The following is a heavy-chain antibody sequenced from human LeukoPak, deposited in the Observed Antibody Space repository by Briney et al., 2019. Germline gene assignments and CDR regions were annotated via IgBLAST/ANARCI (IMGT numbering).Heavy chain of an antibody. J-gene: IGHJ6*03. Sequence: SETLSLTCAVYGGSFSGYYWSWIRQPPGKGLEWIGEINHSGSTNYNPSLKSRVTISVDTSKNQFSLKLSSVTAADTAVYYCARGALRLGELSLYRYYYYYMDVWGKGTTVTISS. CDR1: GGSFSGYY. D-gene: IGHD3-16*02. V-gene: IGHV4-34*01. CDR2: INHSGST. CDR3: ARGALRLGELSLYRYYYYYMDV.